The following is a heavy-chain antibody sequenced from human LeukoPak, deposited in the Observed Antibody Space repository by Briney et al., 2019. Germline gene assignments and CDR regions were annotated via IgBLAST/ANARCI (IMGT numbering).Heavy chain of an antibody. Sequence: GGSLRLSCAASGFTFDDYAMHWVRQAPGKGLEWVSLISGDGGSTYYADSVKGRFTISRDNSKSSLYLQMNSLRTEDTALYYCAKTGIGSWSFDYWGQGTLVTVSS. D-gene: IGHD6-13*01. CDR1: GFTFDDYA. V-gene: IGHV3-43*02. CDR3: AKTGIGSWSFDY. J-gene: IGHJ4*02. CDR2: ISGDGGST.